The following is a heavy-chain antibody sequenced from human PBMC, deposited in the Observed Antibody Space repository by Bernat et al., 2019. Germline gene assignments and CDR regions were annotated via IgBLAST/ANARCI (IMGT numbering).Heavy chain of an antibody. J-gene: IGHJ6*02. V-gene: IGHV5-10-1*03. CDR1: GYSFTSYW. CDR3: ATLPGYDFWDDGMDV. D-gene: IGHD3-3*01. Sequence: EVQLVQSGAEVKKPGESLRISCKGSGYSFTSYWISWVRQMPGKGLEWMGRIDPSDSYTNYSPSFQGHVTISADKSISTAYLQWSSLKASDTAMYYCATLPGYDFWDDGMDVWGQGTTVTVSS. CDR2: IDPSDSYT.